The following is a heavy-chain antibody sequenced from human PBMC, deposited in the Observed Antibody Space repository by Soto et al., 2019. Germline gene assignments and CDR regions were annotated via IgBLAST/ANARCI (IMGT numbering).Heavy chain of an antibody. J-gene: IGHJ5*02. Sequence: PSETLSLTCTVSCGSVSSGSYYWSWIRQPPGKGLEWIGYIYYSGSTNYNPSLKSRVTISVDTSKNQFSLKLSSVTAADTAVYYCAREEVCSSTSCYFNWFDPWGQGTLVTVSS. CDR3: AREEVCSSTSCYFNWFDP. CDR1: CGSVSSGSYY. CDR2: IYYSGST. D-gene: IGHD2-2*01. V-gene: IGHV4-61*01.